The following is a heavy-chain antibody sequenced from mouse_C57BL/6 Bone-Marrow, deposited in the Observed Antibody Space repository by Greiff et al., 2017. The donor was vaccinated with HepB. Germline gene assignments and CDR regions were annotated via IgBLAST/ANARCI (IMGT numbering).Heavy chain of an antibody. Sequence: QVQLQQPGAELVRPGSSVKLSCKASGYTFTSYWMDWVKQRPGQGLEWIGNIYPSDSETHYNQKFKDKATLTVDKSSSTAYMQLSSLTSDDSAVYYCARSITTVVAGDYFDYWGQGTTLTVSS. J-gene: IGHJ2*01. CDR2: IYPSDSET. CDR1: GYTFTSYW. V-gene: IGHV1-61*01. D-gene: IGHD1-1*01. CDR3: ARSITTVVAGDYFDY.